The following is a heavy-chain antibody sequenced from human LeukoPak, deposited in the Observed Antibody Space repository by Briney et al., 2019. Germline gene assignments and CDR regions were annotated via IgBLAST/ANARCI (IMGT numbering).Heavy chain of an antibody. Sequence: SETLSLTCTVSGGSISYYYLSWIRQPAGKGLEWIGRIYTSGSTNYNPSLKSRVTLSVDKSKNQFSLKLSSVTAADTAVYYCARGRYSYPFGGDVGGKGTTVTVSS. CDR3: ARGRYSYPFGGDV. CDR2: IYTSGST. J-gene: IGHJ6*04. CDR1: GGSISYYY. V-gene: IGHV4-4*07. D-gene: IGHD5-18*01.